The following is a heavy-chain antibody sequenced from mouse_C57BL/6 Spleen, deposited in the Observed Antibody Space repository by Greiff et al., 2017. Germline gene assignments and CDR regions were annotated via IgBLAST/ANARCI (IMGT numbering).Heavy chain of an antibody. CDR3: ARKGNYEDAMDY. D-gene: IGHD2-4*01. CDR1: GYTFTSYW. Sequence: VQLQQPGAELVKPGASVKMSCKASGYTFTSYWITWVKQRPGQGLEWIGDIYPGSGSTNYNEKFKSKATLTVDTSSSTAYMQLSSLTSEDSAVYYCARKGNYEDAMDYWGQGTSVTVSS. J-gene: IGHJ4*01. V-gene: IGHV1-55*01. CDR2: IYPGSGST.